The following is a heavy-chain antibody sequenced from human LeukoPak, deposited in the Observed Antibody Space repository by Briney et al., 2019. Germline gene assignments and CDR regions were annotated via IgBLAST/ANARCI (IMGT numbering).Heavy chain of an antibody. J-gene: IGHJ6*02. CDR1: GFTFSSYA. Sequence: GGSLRLSCAASGFTFSSYAMSWVRQAPGKGLEWVSAISGSGGSTYYADSVKGRFTISRDNSKNTLYLQMNSLRAEDTAVYYCARDLNPPHYYYYGMDVWGQGTTVTVSS. D-gene: IGHD1-14*01. CDR2: ISGSGGST. V-gene: IGHV3-23*01. CDR3: ARDLNPPHYYYYGMDV.